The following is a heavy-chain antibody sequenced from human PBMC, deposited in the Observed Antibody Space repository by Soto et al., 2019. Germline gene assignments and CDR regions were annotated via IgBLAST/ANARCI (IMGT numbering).Heavy chain of an antibody. CDR2: ISAAGSII. D-gene: IGHD3-16*02. CDR1: GFTFNIYA. CDR3: AKDSRYSETTRAFDI. Sequence: GGSLRLSCAASGFTFNIYAMSWVRQAPGKGLEWVSSISAAGSIIDYADSVKGRFTISRDNSKSRLYLEVNTLRVEDTAVYFCAKDSRYSETTRAFDIWGQGTLVTVSS. J-gene: IGHJ3*02. V-gene: IGHV3-23*01.